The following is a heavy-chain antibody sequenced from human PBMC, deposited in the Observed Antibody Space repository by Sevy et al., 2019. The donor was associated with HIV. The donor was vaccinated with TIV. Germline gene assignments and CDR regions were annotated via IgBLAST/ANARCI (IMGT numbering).Heavy chain of an antibody. D-gene: IGHD3-10*01. J-gene: IGHJ4*02. CDR3: AKGKGVRGGISGLFDY. CDR1: GFTFSSYG. CDR2: ISYDGSNK. Sequence: GGSLRLSCVASGFTFSSYGMHWVRQAPGKGLEWVAVISYDGSNKYYADSVKGRFNISRDNSKNTLYLQMNSLRAEDTAVYYCAKGKGVRGGISGLFDYWGQGTLVTVSS. V-gene: IGHV3-30*18.